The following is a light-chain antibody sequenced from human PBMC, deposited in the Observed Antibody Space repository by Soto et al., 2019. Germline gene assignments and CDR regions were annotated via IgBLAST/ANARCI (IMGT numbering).Light chain of an antibody. CDR3: QQYSDSSGT. V-gene: IGKV3-20*01. Sequence: EIVLTQSPGTLSLTPGERATLSCRASQSVSNNSLAWYQQKPGQPPRLFSYDASYRSTDITDRFSGSGSGTDFTLTIIRLEPEDFAVYYCQQYSDSSGTFGQGTKV. J-gene: IGKJ1*01. CDR1: QSVSNNS. CDR2: DAS.